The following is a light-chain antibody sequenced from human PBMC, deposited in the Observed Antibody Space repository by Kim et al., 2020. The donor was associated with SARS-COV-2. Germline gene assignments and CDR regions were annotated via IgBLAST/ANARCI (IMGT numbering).Light chain of an antibody. V-gene: IGLV10-54*01. Sequence: RQTATLTCTGNSNNVGNQGAAWLQQHQVHRPKLLSYRNNNRPSGISERLSASRSGNTASLTITGLQPEDEADYYCSAWDSSLSAWVFGGGTKLTVL. CDR3: SAWDSSLSAWV. CDR2: RNN. J-gene: IGLJ3*02. CDR1: SNNVGNQG.